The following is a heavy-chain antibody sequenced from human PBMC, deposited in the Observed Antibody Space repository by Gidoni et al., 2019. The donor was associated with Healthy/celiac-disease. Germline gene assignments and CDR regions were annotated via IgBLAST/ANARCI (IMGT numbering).Heavy chain of an antibody. D-gene: IGHD2-15*01. CDR2: IYSGGST. J-gene: IGHJ6*02. CDR1: GFTVSSNY. V-gene: IGHV3-53*04. Sequence: EVQLVESGGGLVQPGGSLRLSCAASGFTVSSNYMSWVRQAPGKGLEWVSVIYSGGSTYYADSVKGRFTISRHNSKNTLYLQMNSLRAEDTAVYYCARDLGYCSGGSCYRPYYYGMDVWGQGTTVTVSS. CDR3: ARDLGYCSGGSCYRPYYYGMDV.